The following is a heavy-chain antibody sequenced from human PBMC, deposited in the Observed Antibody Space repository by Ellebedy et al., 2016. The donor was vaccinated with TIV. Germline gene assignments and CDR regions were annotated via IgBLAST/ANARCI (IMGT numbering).Heavy chain of an antibody. CDR1: GFTFSSYS. CDR2: ISSSSSYI. Sequence: GESLKISCAASGFTFSSYSMNWVRQAPGKGLEWVSSISSSSSYIYYADSVKGRFTISRDNAKNSLYLQMNSLRAEDTAVYYCARDWGSGSYYRAFDFDYWGQGTLVTVSS. V-gene: IGHV3-21*04. D-gene: IGHD1-26*01. CDR3: ARDWGSGSYYRAFDFDY. J-gene: IGHJ4*02.